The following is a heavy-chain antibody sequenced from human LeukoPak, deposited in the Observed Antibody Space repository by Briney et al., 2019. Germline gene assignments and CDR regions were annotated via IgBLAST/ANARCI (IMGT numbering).Heavy chain of an antibody. J-gene: IGHJ4*02. CDR2: IGYDGRNK. Sequence: PGGSLRLSCAASGFTFSSYGIHWVRQAPGKGLEWVTFIGYDGRNKYYADSVKGRFTISRDNSKNTLYLQMNSLTDEDTAVYYCAKREYSSPSPFDYWGQGTLVTVSS. V-gene: IGHV3-30*02. CDR3: AKREYSSPSPFDY. D-gene: IGHD6-19*01. CDR1: GFTFSSYG.